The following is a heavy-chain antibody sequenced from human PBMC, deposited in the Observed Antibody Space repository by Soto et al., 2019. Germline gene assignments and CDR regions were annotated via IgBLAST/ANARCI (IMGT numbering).Heavy chain of an antibody. Sequence: PSETLSLTCTVSGGSISSSSYYWGWIRQPPGKGLEWIGSIFYSGSTYYNPSLKSRVTISVDTSKNQFSLKLTSVTAADTAVYYCARAHSGGFRVGYFDIWGQGTLVT. CDR2: IFYSGST. CDR3: ARAHSGGFRVGYFDI. D-gene: IGHD4-17*01. V-gene: IGHV4-39*01. J-gene: IGHJ4*03. CDR1: GGSISSSSYY.